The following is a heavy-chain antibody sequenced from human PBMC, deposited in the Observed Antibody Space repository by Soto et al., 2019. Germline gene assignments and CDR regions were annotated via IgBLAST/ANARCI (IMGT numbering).Heavy chain of an antibody. D-gene: IGHD3-16*02. CDR3: AKDDVWGSYRPTYYFDY. V-gene: IGHV3-23*01. CDR2: ISGSGGST. Sequence: GGSLRLSCAASGFTFSSYAMSWVRQAPGKGLEWVSAISGSGGSTYYADSVKGRFTISRDNSKNTLYLQMNSLRAEDTAVYYCAKDDVWGSYRPTYYFDYWGQGTLVTVSS. J-gene: IGHJ4*02. CDR1: GFTFSSYA.